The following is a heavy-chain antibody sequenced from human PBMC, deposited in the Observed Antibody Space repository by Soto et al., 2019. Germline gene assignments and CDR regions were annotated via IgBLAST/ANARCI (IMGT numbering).Heavy chain of an antibody. D-gene: IGHD2-2*02. Sequence: GASVKVSCKVSGYTLTELSMHWVRQAPGKGLEWMGGFDPEDGETIYAQKFQGRVTMTEDTSTDTAYMELSSLSSEDTAVYYCATLGLGYCSSTSCHTDDYWGQGTLVTVSS. V-gene: IGHV1-24*01. CDR3: ATLGLGYCSSTSCHTDDY. J-gene: IGHJ4*02. CDR1: GYTLTELS. CDR2: FDPEDGET.